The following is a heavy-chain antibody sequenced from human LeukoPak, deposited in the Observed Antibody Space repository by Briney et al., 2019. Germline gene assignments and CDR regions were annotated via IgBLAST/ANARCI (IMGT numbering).Heavy chain of an antibody. J-gene: IGHJ4*02. V-gene: IGHV3-30*02. CDR2: IRYDGSNK. Sequence: GGSLRLSCAASRFTFSSYGMHWVRQAPGKGLEWVTFIRYDGSNKYYADSVKGRFTISRDNSKNTLYLQMNSLRAEDTAVYYCAKDERSWSSSWCSSFDYWGQGTLVTVSS. D-gene: IGHD6-13*01. CDR3: AKDERSWSSSWCSSFDY. CDR1: RFTFSSYG.